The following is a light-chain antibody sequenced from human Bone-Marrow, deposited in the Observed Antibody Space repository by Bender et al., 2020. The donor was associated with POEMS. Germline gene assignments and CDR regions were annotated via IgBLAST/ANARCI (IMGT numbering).Light chain of an antibody. CDR2: DTN. V-gene: IGLV7-46*01. Sequence: QAVVTQEPSLTVSPGGTVTLTCGSSSGAVTSSQYPYWFQKKPGQAPRTLIYDTNNKHSWTPARFSGSLLGGKAALTLSGAQPEDEADYYCLLSYSGVSWVFGGGTKLTVL. J-gene: IGLJ3*02. CDR1: SGAVTSSQY. CDR3: LLSYSGVSWV.